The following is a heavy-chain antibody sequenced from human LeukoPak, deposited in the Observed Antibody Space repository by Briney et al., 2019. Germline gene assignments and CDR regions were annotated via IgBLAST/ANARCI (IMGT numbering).Heavy chain of an antibody. Sequence: GSSVKLSFTSSVAAFTSYAISWVRMGPAHGHGRMWRIIPIPGIANYPQKFQGRVTITADKSTSTAYMELSSLRSEDTAVYYCARDAGREMATRIGYWFDPWGQGTLVTVSS. J-gene: IGHJ5*02. D-gene: IGHD5-24*01. CDR3: ARDAGREMATRIGYWFDP. CDR1: VAAFTSYA. V-gene: IGHV1-69*04. CDR2: IIPIPGIA.